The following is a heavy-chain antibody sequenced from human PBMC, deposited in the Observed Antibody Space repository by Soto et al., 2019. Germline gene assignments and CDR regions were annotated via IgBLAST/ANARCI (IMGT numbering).Heavy chain of an antibody. Sequence: QVQLQESGPGLVKPSGTLSLTCAVSGGSISSSNWWSWVRQPPGKGLEWIGETYHSGSTNYNPSLKSRVTISVDKSKNQFPLKLSSVTAADTGVYYCARDQLWFGDFNTWGMDVWGQGNTVTVSS. CDR3: ARDQLWFGDFNTWGMDV. CDR2: TYHSGST. CDR1: GGSISSSNW. J-gene: IGHJ6*02. V-gene: IGHV4-4*02. D-gene: IGHD3-10*01.